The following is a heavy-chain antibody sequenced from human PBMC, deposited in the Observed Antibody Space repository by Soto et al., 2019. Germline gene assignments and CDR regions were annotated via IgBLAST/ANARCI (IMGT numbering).Heavy chain of an antibody. CDR2: INAGNGNT. Sequence: ASVKVSCKASGYTFTSYAMHWVRQAPGQRLEWMGWINAGNGNTKYSQKFQGRVTITRDTSASTAYMELSSLRSEDTAVYYCAREGIALLGPEYYFDYWGQGTLVTVSS. V-gene: IGHV1-3*01. CDR3: AREGIALLGPEYYFDY. CDR1: GYTFTSYA. D-gene: IGHD6-13*01. J-gene: IGHJ4*02.